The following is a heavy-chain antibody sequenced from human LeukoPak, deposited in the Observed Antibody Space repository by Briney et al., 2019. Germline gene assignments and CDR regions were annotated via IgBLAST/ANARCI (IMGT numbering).Heavy chain of an antibody. CDR2: ISYDGSNK. V-gene: IGHV3-30-3*01. D-gene: IGHD6-19*01. CDR1: GFTFSSYA. CDR3: ARDPVAGGVDY. Sequence: AGGSLRLSCAASGFTFSSYAMHWVRQAPGKGLEWVAVISYDGSNKYYADSVKGRFTISRDNSKNTLYPQMNSLRAEDTAVYYCARDPVAGGVDYWGQGTLVTVSS. J-gene: IGHJ4*02.